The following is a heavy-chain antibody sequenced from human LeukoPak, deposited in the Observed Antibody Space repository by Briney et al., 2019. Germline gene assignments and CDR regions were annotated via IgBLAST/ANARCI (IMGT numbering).Heavy chain of an antibody. D-gene: IGHD1-26*01. CDR2: ISSSGNT. V-gene: IGHV4-39*01. J-gene: IGHJ4*02. Sequence: SGTLSLTCSVSGDSFSSSSYFWDWIRQAPGKGLEWIGTISSSGNTYYNPSLKSRVTMSVDTSKNQFSLKLTSVTAADTTVYYCARHYSGTYYRFDSWGQGTLVTVSS. CDR3: ARHYSGTYYRFDS. CDR1: GDSFSSSSYF.